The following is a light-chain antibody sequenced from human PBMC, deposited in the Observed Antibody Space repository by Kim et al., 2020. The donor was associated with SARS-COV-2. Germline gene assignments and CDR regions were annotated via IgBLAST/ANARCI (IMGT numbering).Light chain of an antibody. CDR1: QSISRW. CDR2: DAS. V-gene: IGKV1-5*01. J-gene: IGKJ2*03. CDR3: QQYDSYSYS. Sequence: ASGGDRVTITCRASQSISRWLAWYHQSPGRAPSLLIYDASDLESGVPSRFSGSGSGTEFTLTISSLQPEDFATYYCQQYDSYSYSFGQGTKVDIK.